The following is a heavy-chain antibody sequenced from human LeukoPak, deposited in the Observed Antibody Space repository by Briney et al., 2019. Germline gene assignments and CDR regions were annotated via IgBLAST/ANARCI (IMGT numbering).Heavy chain of an antibody. CDR3: AREYSGTYGSFEY. Sequence: PSETLSLTCTVSGGSISSGDYYWSWIRQPPGKGLEWIGYIYYSGSTYYNPSLKSRVTISVDTSKNQFSLKLSSVTAADTAVYYCAREYSGTYGSFEYWGQGSLVTVSS. CDR1: GGSISSGDYY. V-gene: IGHV4-30-4*01. D-gene: IGHD1-26*01. CDR2: IYYSGST. J-gene: IGHJ4*02.